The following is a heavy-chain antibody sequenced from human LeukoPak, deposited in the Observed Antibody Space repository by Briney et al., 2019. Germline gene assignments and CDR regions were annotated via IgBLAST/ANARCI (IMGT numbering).Heavy chain of an antibody. V-gene: IGHV3-48*01. CDR1: GFTFSSYS. CDR2: ISSSSSTI. CDR3: ARDHLNDFWSGYYTTKSPFDY. Sequence: GGSLRLSCAASGFTFSSYSMNWVRQAPGKGPEWVSYISSSSSTIYYADSVKGRFTISRDNAKNSLYLQMNSLRAEDTAVYYCARDHLNDFWSGYYTTKSPFDYWGQGTLVTVSS. D-gene: IGHD3-3*01. J-gene: IGHJ4*02.